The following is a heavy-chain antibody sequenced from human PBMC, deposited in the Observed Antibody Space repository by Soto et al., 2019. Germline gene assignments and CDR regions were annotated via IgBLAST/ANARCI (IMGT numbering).Heavy chain of an antibody. CDR2: INHSGST. CDR1: GGSFSGYY. D-gene: IGHD2-15*01. CDR3: ARGYCSGGSCYFKAPHYYYMDV. V-gene: IGHV4-34*01. J-gene: IGHJ6*03. Sequence: TSETLSLTCAVYGGSFSGYYWSWIRQPPGKGLEWIGEINHSGSTNYNPSLKSRVTISVDTSKNQFSLKLSSVTAADTAVYYCARGYCSGGSCYFKAPHYYYMDVWGKGTTVTVSS.